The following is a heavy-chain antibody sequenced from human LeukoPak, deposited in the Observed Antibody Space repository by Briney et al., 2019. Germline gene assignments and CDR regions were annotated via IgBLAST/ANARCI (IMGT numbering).Heavy chain of an antibody. D-gene: IGHD3-22*01. V-gene: IGHV1-2*02. Sequence: ASVKVSCKASGYTFTGYYMHWVRQAPGQGLEWMGWINPNSGGTNYAQKFQGRVTMTRDTSISTAYMELSRLRSDDTAVYYCARRRRSSGPGYYFDYWGQGTLVTISS. J-gene: IGHJ4*02. CDR2: INPNSGGT. CDR3: ARRRRSSGPGYYFDY. CDR1: GYTFTGYY.